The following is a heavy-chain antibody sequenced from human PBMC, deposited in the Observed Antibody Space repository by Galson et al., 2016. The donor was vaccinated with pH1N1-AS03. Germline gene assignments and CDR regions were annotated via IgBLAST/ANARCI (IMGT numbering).Heavy chain of an antibody. CDR3: ARAVQLGELGGYFDY. CDR1: GFTFSSYW. V-gene: IGHV3-74*01. D-gene: IGHD3-16*01. J-gene: IGHJ4*01. CDR2: IDSDGSST. Sequence: SLRLSCAASGFTFSSYWMHWVRQAPGKGLVWVSRIDSDGSSTNYADSVKGRVTISRDNAKNTLYLQMNSLRAEDTAVYYCARAVQLGELGGYFDYGGHGTLVTVSS.